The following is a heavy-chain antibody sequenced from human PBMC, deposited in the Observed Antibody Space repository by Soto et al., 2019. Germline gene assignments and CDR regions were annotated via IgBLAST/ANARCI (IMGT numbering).Heavy chain of an antibody. J-gene: IGHJ3*02. D-gene: IGHD3-3*01. CDR2: IYYSGST. CDR1: GGSISSGGYY. V-gene: IGHV4-31*03. CDR3: ARGLGVVIRNAFDI. Sequence: SETLSLTCTVSGGSISSGGYYWSWIRQHPGKGLEWIGYIYYSGSTYYNPSLKSRVTISVDTSKNQFSLKLSSVTAADTAVYYCARGLGVVIRNAFDIWGQGTMVTVSS.